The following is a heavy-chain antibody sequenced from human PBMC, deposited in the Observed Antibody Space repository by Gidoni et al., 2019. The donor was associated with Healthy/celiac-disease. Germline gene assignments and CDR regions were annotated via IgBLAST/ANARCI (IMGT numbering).Heavy chain of an antibody. D-gene: IGHD3-10*01. CDR3: ARTRQPRAGNWFDP. Sequence: QVQLQASLPGLVTPSETLSLTCTVSGVSISSYYWSWIRQPPGKGLAWIGYIYYSGRTNYNPSLKSRVTISVDTSKNQCSLKLSSVTAADTAVYYGARTRQPRAGNWFDPWGQGTLVTVSS. J-gene: IGHJ5*02. V-gene: IGHV4-59*01. CDR2: IYYSGRT. CDR1: GVSISSYY.